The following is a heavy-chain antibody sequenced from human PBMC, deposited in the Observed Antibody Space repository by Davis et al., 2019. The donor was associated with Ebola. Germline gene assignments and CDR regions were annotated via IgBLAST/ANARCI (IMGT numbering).Heavy chain of an antibody. CDR2: FVKSGSSV. CDR1: GFTFVPYR. CDR3: AKDQSGSYHVFDL. Sequence: PGGSLGLPVQPPGFTFVPYRRNWVRPPQEGGLDWVPSFVKSGSSVYYADSAKGRFTISRDNAKNSLYLQMDSLRAEDTAVYYCAKDQSGSYHVFDLWGPGALVTVAS. V-gene: IGHV3-21*01. D-gene: IGHD1-26*01. J-gene: IGHJ4*02.